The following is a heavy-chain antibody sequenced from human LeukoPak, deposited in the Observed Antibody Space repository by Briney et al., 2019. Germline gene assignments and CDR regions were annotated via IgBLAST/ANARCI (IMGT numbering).Heavy chain of an antibody. Sequence: PSETLSLTCAVYGGSFSGYYWSWIRQPPGKGLEWIGTIYYSGSPYYNPSLKSRVTISVDMSKNQFSLKLSSVTATDTAVYYCARESSGYFDAFDIWGQGTMVTVSS. V-gene: IGHV4-34*01. J-gene: IGHJ3*02. D-gene: IGHD3-22*01. CDR3: ARESSGYFDAFDI. CDR2: IYYSGSP. CDR1: GGSFSGYY.